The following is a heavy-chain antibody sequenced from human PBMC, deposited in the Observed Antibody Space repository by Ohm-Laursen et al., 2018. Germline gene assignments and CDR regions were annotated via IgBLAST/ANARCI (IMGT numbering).Heavy chain of an antibody. CDR1: GYTFTSYD. D-gene: IGHD6-19*01. V-gene: IGHV1-8*01. J-gene: IGHJ4*02. Sequence: GASVKVSCKASGYTFTSYDINWVRQATGQGLEWMGWMNPNSGNTGYAQKFQGRVTMTRNTSISTAYMELSSLRSDDTAVYYCARDLGAGVAVAGSIDYWGQGTLVTVSS. CDR3: ARDLGAGVAVAGSIDY. CDR2: MNPNSGNT.